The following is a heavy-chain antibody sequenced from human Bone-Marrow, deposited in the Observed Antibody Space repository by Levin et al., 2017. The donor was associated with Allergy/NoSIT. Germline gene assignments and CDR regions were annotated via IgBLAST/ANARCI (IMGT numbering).Heavy chain of an antibody. V-gene: IGHV3-30*18. CDR3: AKDTRISGSSGFGEDPVSPTFDY. D-gene: IGHD3-10*01. Sequence: SGGSLRLSCAASGFTFSSYGMHWVRQAPGKGLEWVAVISYDGSNKYYADSVKGRFTISRDNSKNTLYLQMNSLRAEDTAVYYCAKDTRISGSSGFGEDPVSPTFDYWGQGTLVTVSS. CDR2: ISYDGSNK. J-gene: IGHJ4*02. CDR1: GFTFSSYG.